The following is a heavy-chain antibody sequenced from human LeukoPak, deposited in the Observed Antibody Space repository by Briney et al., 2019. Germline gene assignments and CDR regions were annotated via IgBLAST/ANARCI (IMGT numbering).Heavy chain of an antibody. V-gene: IGHV3-21*01. Sequence: GGSLRLSCAASGFTFRGYTMNWVRQAPGKGLEWVSSISSSSRYIYYADSVKGRFTISRDNAKNSLYLQMNSLRAEDTAVYYCARGRGYYDSSGYYYEMYYFDYWGQGTLVTVSS. CDR3: ARGRGYYDSSGYYYEMYYFDY. D-gene: IGHD3-22*01. J-gene: IGHJ4*02. CDR1: GFTFRGYT. CDR2: ISSSSRYI.